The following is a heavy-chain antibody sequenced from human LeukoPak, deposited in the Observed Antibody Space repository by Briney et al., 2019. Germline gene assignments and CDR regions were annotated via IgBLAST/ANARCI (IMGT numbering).Heavy chain of an antibody. CDR3: ARESLRQQWLVRREEYYYMDV. Sequence: ASVKVSCKASGYTFTSYGISWVRQAPGQGLEWMGWINPNSGGTNYAQKLQGRVTMTRDTSISTAYMELTRLRSDDTAVYYCARESLRQQWLVRREEYYYMDVWGKGTTVTISS. D-gene: IGHD6-19*01. CDR1: GYTFTSYG. CDR2: INPNSGGT. V-gene: IGHV1-2*02. J-gene: IGHJ6*03.